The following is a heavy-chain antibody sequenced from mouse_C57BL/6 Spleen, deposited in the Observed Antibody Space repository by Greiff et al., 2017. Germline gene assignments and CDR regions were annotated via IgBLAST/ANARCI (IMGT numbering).Heavy chain of an antibody. Sequence: QVQLQQSGPGLVQPSQSLSITCTVSGFSFTSYGVHWVRQSPGTGLEWLGVIRSGGSTANNAAFISSLGICKDKSKSQVFFKMNSLQAEDTAVYYCAISRGGYSQAMDYWGQGTSVTVSS. CDR2: IRSGGST. V-gene: IGHV2-2*01. CDR1: GFSFTSYG. CDR3: AISRGGYSQAMDY. D-gene: IGHD2-3*01. J-gene: IGHJ4*01.